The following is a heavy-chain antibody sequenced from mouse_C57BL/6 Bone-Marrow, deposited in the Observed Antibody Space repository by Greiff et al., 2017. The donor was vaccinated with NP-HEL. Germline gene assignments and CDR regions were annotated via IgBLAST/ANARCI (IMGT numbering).Heavy chain of an antibody. V-gene: IGHV1-74*01. CDR2: IHPSDSET. D-gene: IGHD2-3*01. J-gene: IGHJ2*01. CDR1: GYTFTSYW. Sequence: QVQLQQPGAELVKPGASVKVSCKASGYTFTSYWMHWVKQRPGQGLEWIGRIHPSDSETHYNQKFKDKATLTVDKSSSTAYMQLSSLTSEDSAVYYCARNGYYLYYFDYWGQGTTLTVSS. CDR3: ARNGYYLYYFDY.